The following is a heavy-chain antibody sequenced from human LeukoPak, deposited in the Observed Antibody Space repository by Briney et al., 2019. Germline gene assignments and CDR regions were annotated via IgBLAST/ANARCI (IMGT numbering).Heavy chain of an antibody. CDR1: GFSFSGSA. D-gene: IGHD4-17*01. CDR2: IRSKTNSYAT. J-gene: IGHJ4*02. V-gene: IGHV3-73*01. CDR3: TRLSGTTGIDY. Sequence: GGSLRLSCAASGFSFSGSAMHWVRQASGKGLEWVGRIRSKTNSYATAYAASVKGRFTISRDDSKNTAYLQMNSLKAEDTAVYYCTRLSGTTGIDYWGQGTLVTVSS.